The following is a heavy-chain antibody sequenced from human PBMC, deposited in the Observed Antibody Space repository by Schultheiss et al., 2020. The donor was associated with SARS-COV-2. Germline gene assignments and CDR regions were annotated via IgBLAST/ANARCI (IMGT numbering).Heavy chain of an antibody. V-gene: IGHV1-18*01. CDR1: GYTFTSYG. CDR2: ISAYNGNT. CDR3: ARDGEYPDGSPRGVDY. Sequence: ASVKVSCKASGYTFTSYGISWVRQAPGQGLEWMGWISAYNGNTNYAQKLQGRVTMTRDTSISTAYMELSRLRSEDTAVYYCARDGEYPDGSPRGVDYWGQGTLVTVSS. J-gene: IGHJ4*02. D-gene: IGHD1-14*01.